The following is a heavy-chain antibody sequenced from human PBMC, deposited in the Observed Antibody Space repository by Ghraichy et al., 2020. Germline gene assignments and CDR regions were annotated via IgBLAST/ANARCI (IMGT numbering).Heavy chain of an antibody. CDR2: IYYSGST. CDR1: GGSISSSSYY. Sequence: SETLSLTCTVSGGSISSSSYYWGWIRQPPGKGLEWIGSIYYSGSTYYNPSLKSRVTISVDTSKNQFSLKLSSVTAADTAVYYCARPNEGVYCSSTSCYPSDYWGQGTLVTVSS. J-gene: IGHJ4*02. V-gene: IGHV4-39*01. D-gene: IGHD2-2*01. CDR3: ARPNEGVYCSSTSCYPSDY.